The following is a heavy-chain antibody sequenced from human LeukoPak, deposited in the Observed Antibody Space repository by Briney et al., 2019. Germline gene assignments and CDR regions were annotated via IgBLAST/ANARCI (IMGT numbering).Heavy chain of an antibody. CDR2: IFHSGNT. Sequence: SETLSLTCTVSGYSISSGYFWGWIRQPPGKGLEWVGTIFHSGNTYYNPSLKSRVTISVATSKNQFSLKLSSVTAADTAVYFCARVGSLRWYSYYLDVWGKGTTVTVSS. CDR3: ARVGSLRWYSYYLDV. D-gene: IGHD1-26*01. CDR1: GYSISSGYF. J-gene: IGHJ6*03. V-gene: IGHV4-38-2*02.